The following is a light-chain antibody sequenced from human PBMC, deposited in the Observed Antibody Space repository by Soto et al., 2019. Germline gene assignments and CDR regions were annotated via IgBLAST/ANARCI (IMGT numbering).Light chain of an antibody. J-gene: IGKJ2*01. CDR1: QTMTRAY. Sequence: EIVLMQSPGTLSLSPGERATLTCRASQTMTRAYVAWYQQKPGQAPRLLIYAASYRATGISDKFSGSGSGTGFSLTISRLEPEDSAVYYCHQYHSPPQTFGQGTKVYIK. CDR2: AAS. V-gene: IGKV3-20*01. CDR3: HQYHSPPQT.